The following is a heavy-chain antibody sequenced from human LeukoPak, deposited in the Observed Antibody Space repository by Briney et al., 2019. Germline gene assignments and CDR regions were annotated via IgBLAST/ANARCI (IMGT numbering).Heavy chain of an antibody. Sequence: GGSLRLSCAASAGTFTSYWMSWVRQAPGKGLEWVANIKQDGSEKYYVDSVKGRFTISRDNAKNSLYLQMNSLRAEDTAVYYCARDPIRYSSSSGDYWGQGSLVTVSS. V-gene: IGHV3-7*01. J-gene: IGHJ4*02. CDR3: ARDPIRYSSSSGDY. CDR2: IKQDGSEK. D-gene: IGHD6-6*01. CDR1: AGTFTSYW.